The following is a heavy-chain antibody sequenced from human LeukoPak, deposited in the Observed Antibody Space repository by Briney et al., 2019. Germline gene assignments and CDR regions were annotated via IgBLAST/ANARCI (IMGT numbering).Heavy chain of an antibody. CDR1: GFTFSSYW. CDR3: ARPRRNYNHDAFDI. D-gene: IGHD1-7*01. Sequence: GGSLRLSCPASGFTFSSYWMSWVRQAPGKGLEWVANIKQDGSEKYYVDSVKGRFTISRDNARNSLYLQMNSLRAEDTAVYYSARPRRNYNHDAFDIWGQGTMVTVSS. J-gene: IGHJ3*02. V-gene: IGHV3-7*01. CDR2: IKQDGSEK.